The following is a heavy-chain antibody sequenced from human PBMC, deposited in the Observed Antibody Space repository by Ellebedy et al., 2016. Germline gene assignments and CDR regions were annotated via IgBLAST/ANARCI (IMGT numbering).Heavy chain of an antibody. CDR3: ARGGDDFYYYMDV. D-gene: IGHD3-10*01. CDR2: MDPKSGNT. Sequence: ASVKVSCXASGYTFSSLDINWVRQAPGQGLEWMGWMDPKSGNTAYAQKFQGRVFMTRDTSINTAYMELIRLTSEDTAVYYCARGGDDFYYYMDVWGTGTTVNVSS. J-gene: IGHJ6*03. CDR1: GYTFSSLD. V-gene: IGHV1-8*01.